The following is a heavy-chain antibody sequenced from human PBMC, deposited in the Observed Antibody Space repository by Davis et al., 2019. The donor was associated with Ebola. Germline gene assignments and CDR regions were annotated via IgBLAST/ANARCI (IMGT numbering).Heavy chain of an antibody. Sequence: ASVKVSCKASGYTFTGYYMHWVRQAPGQGLEWMGWINPNSGGTNYAQKFQGWVTMTRDTSISTAYMELSRLRSDDTAVYYCAREGSSGWGAFDYWGQGTLVTVSS. V-gene: IGHV1-2*04. J-gene: IGHJ4*02. CDR1: GYTFTGYY. CDR2: INPNSGGT. CDR3: AREGSSGWGAFDY. D-gene: IGHD6-13*01.